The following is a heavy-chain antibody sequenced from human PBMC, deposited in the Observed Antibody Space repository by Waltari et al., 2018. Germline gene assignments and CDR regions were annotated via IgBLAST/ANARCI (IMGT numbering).Heavy chain of an antibody. J-gene: IGHJ4*02. Sequence: QVQLQESGPGLVKPSQTLSLTCTVSGGSIRSHYWSWIRQPPGKGLEWIGYIYYSGSTNYNPSLKSRVTISVDTSKNQFSLKLSSVTAADTAVYYCATFGAGTLGYWGQGTLVTVSS. D-gene: IGHD1-1*01. CDR3: ATFGAGTLGY. V-gene: IGHV4-59*11. CDR2: IYYSGST. CDR1: GGSIRSHY.